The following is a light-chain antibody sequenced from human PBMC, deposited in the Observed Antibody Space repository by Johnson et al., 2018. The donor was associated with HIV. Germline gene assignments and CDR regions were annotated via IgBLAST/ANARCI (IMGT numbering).Light chain of an antibody. CDR2: ENN. J-gene: IGLJ1*01. V-gene: IGLV1-51*01. CDR1: SSNIGNIY. CDR3: ATWDTRLSAGHV. Sequence: QSVLTQPPSVSAAPGQKVTISCSGSSSNIGNIYISWYQHLPGTAPKLLIYENNKRPSGIPDRFSGSKSGTSATLGITGLQSGDDADYYCATWDTRLSAGHVFGTGNKVTVL.